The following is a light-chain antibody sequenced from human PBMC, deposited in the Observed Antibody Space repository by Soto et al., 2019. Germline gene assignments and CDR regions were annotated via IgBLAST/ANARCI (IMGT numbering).Light chain of an antibody. CDR2: GNS. Sequence: QSVLTQPPSVSGAPGQRVTLSCTGSSSNIGAGYDVHWYQQLPGTAPKLLSYGNSNRPSGVPDRFSGSKSGTSASLAITGLQAEDEADYYCQSYDSSLSVVFGGGTKLTVL. V-gene: IGLV1-40*01. CDR3: QSYDSSLSVV. J-gene: IGLJ2*01. CDR1: SSNIGAGYD.